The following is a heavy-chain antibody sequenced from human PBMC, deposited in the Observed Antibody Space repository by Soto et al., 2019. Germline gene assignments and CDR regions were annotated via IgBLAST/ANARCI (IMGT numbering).Heavy chain of an antibody. J-gene: IGHJ4*02. CDR3: AKTMTTVTTFGYYFDY. V-gene: IGHV3-23*01. Sequence: TGGSLRLSCAASGGTFISYGMHWVRQAPGKGLEWVSAISGSGGSTYYADSVKGRFTISRDNSKNTLYLQMNSLRAEDTAVYYCAKTMTTVTTFGYYFDYWGQGTLVTVSS. D-gene: IGHD4-17*01. CDR1: GGTFISYG. CDR2: ISGSGGST.